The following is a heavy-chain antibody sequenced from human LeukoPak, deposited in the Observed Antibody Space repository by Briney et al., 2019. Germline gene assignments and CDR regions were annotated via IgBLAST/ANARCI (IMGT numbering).Heavy chain of an antibody. CDR2: ISSSSSTI. CDR3: ARELFYGMDV. Sequence: GGSLRLSCGASGFTFSSYGLNWVRQAPGKGLEWVSYISSSSSTIYYADSVKGRFTISRDNAKNSLYLQMNSLRAEDTAVYYCARELFYGMDVWGQGTTVTVSS. V-gene: IGHV3-48*04. CDR1: GFTFSSYG. D-gene: IGHD2-21*01. J-gene: IGHJ6*02.